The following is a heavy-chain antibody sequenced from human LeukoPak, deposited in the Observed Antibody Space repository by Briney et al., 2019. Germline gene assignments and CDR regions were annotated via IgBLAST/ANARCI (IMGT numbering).Heavy chain of an antibody. CDR1: DVSISHRNFY. Sequence: SETLSLTCTVSDVSISHRNFYWGWIRHPPGKGLEWIGSVYYSGKTYYNPALNSRVTISMDTSKNEFFLRLSSVTAADTAMYYCAREGWDIAVMVGSFFDSWGQGALVTVSS. D-gene: IGHD2-15*01. V-gene: IGHV4-39*07. CDR2: VYYSGKT. CDR3: AREGWDIAVMVGSFFDS. J-gene: IGHJ4*02.